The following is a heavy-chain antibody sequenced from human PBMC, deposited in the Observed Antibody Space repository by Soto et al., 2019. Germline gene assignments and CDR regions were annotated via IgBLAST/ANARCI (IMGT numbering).Heavy chain of an antibody. Sequence: QVQLQESGPGLVKPSETLSLTCTVSGSSVSGGIYYWTWIRQPPGKGLEWIGYIYHSETTNYNASLRSRVPISVDTSKNQFSLRLTSVTAADTAVYYCARYRDYGDYGYFDSWGQGTLVTVSS. CDR3: ARYRDYGDYGYFDS. D-gene: IGHD4-17*01. J-gene: IGHJ4*02. CDR1: GSSVSGGIYY. V-gene: IGHV4-61*01. CDR2: IYHSETT.